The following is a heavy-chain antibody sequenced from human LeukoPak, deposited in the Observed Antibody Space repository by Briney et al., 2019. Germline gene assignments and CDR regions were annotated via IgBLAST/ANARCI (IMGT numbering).Heavy chain of an antibody. CDR1: GFTFSSYA. Sequence: AGGSLRLSCAASGFTFSSYAMSWVRQAPGKGLEWVSAISGSGGSTYYADSVKGRFTISRDNSKNTLYLQMNSLRAEDTAVYYCAKARAVAGTSNAFDIWGQGTMVTVSS. CDR3: AKARAVAGTSNAFDI. V-gene: IGHV3-23*01. CDR2: ISGSGGST. D-gene: IGHD6-19*01. J-gene: IGHJ3*02.